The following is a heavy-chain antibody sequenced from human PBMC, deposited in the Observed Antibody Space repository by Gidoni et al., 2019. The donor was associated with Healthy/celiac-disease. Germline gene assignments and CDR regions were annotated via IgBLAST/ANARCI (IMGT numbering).Heavy chain of an antibody. CDR1: GFTFSSYA. CDR3: AKRGYDSGR. Sequence: EVQLLESGGGLVLRGGSVSLSCAASGFTFSSYAMSWVRQAPGKGLEWVSAISGSGGSTYYADSVKVRFTISRDNSKNTLYLKMNSLRAEDTAVYSCAKRGYDSGRWGQGTLVTVSS. J-gene: IGHJ4*02. V-gene: IGHV3-23*01. CDR2: ISGSGGST. D-gene: IGHD3-3*01.